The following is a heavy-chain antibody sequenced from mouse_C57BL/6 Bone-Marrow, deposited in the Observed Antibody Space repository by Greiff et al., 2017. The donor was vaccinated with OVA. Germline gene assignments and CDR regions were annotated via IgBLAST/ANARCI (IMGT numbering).Heavy chain of an antibody. CDR1: GFTFSSYA. J-gene: IGHJ3*01. CDR3: AGYYSIFAY. D-gene: IGHD2-5*01. CDR2: ISDGGSYT. Sequence: EVKLEESGGGLVKPGGSLKLSCAASGFTFSSYAMSWVRQTPEKRLEWVATISDGGSYTYYPDNVKGRFTISRDNAKNNLYLQMSHLKSEDTAMYYCAGYYSIFAYWGQGTLVTVSA. V-gene: IGHV5-4*03.